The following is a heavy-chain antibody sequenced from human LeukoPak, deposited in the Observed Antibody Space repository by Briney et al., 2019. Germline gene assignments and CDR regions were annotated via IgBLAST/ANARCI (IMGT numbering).Heavy chain of an antibody. J-gene: IGHJ4*02. Sequence: GASVEVSCKASGYTFTGYYMHWVRQAPGQGLEWMGWINPNSGGTNYAQKFQGRVTMTGDTSISTAYMELSRLRSDDTAVYYCARGGYCSSTSCYTTVYYFDYWGQGTLVTVSS. D-gene: IGHD2-2*02. V-gene: IGHV1-2*02. CDR1: GYTFTGYY. CDR2: INPNSGGT. CDR3: ARGGYCSSTSCYTTVYYFDY.